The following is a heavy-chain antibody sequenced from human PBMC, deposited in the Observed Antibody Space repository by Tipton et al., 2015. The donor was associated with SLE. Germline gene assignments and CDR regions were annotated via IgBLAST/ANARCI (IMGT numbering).Heavy chain of an antibody. CDR3: ARQRPQQGGDYYDN. CDR1: GDSISRSSYC. V-gene: IGHV4-39*07. D-gene: IGHD1-14*01. J-gene: IGHJ4*02. Sequence: GLVKPSETLSLTCTVSGDSISRSSYCWGWIRQPPGKGLEWIGSICYRGTTYYNPSLKSRVTISVDTSKNQLSLKLRSVTAADTAVYYCARQRPQQGGDYYDNWGQGTLVNVSS. CDR2: ICYRGTT.